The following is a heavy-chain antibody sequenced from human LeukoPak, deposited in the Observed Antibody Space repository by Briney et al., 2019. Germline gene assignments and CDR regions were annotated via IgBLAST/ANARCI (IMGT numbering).Heavy chain of an antibody. CDR3: ARTYYYDSSGYSFGY. D-gene: IGHD3-22*01. Sequence: PSETLSLTCTVSGGSISSSSYYWGWIRQPPGKGLEWVGSIYYSGSTYYNPSLKSRVTISVDTSKNQFSLKLSSVTAADTAVYYCARTYYYDSSGYSFGYWGQGTLVTVSS. V-gene: IGHV4-39*01. J-gene: IGHJ4*02. CDR1: GGSISSSSYY. CDR2: IYYSGST.